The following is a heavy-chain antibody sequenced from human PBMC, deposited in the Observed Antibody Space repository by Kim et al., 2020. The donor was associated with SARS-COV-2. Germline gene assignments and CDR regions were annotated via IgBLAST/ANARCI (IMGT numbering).Heavy chain of an antibody. J-gene: IGHJ4*01. D-gene: IGHD6-13*01. CDR1: GFTFSNYP. CDR3: VRVIAIGGSRGYFDY. CDR2: ISGNGVNT. V-gene: IGHV3-64D*06. Sequence: GGSLRLSCLVSGFTFSNYPMHWVRQAPGKGLEYVSAISGNGVNTYYADSVKGRFTISRDNSMNTLYLQMSSLRVEDTAVYDCVRVIAIGGSRGYFDYWG.